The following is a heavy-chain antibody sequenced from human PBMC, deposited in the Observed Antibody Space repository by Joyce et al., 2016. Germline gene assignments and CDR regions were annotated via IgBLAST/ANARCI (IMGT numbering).Heavy chain of an antibody. CDR2: IIPNSRTA. V-gene: IGHV1-69*01. CDR1: GCTLSGYG. CDR3: ARDSVYSSGWEYFQH. D-gene: IGHD6-19*01. J-gene: IGHJ1*01. Sequence: QVQLVQSGAGVRKRGSSVKVSCEASGCTLSGYGIGWVRQAHGQGLEWEGVIIPNSRTANYAQKFEGRVIITADESTSTAYMDLSSRRSDDTAVYYCARDSVYSSGWEYFQHWGQGTLVTVSS.